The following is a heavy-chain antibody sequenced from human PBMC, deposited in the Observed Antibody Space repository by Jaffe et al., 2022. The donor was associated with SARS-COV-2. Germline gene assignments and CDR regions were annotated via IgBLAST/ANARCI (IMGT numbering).Heavy chain of an antibody. CDR3: ARDRRIYSSGYPAYYLDY. J-gene: IGHJ4*02. CDR1: GFTFSDYY. CDR2: ISSSVSII. D-gene: IGHD3-22*01. Sequence: QVQLVESGGGLVKPGGSLRLSCAVSGFTFSDYYMSWIRQAPGKGLEWVSYISSSVSIIYYADSVKGRFTISRDNAKNSLYLQMNSLRAEDTAVYYCARDRRIYSSGYPAYYLDYWGQGTLVTVSS. V-gene: IGHV3-11*01.